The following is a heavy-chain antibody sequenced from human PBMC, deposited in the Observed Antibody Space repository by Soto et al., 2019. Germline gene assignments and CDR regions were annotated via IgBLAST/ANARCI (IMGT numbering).Heavy chain of an antibody. J-gene: IGHJ4*02. CDR3: AKKWGVGTTTHFYFDY. CDR1: GFTFSGYG. CDR2: ISGSGSST. V-gene: IGHV3-23*01. D-gene: IGHD1-26*01. Sequence: PGGPLSLSCIASGFTFSGYGMSWVRQPPGKGLEWVSGISGSGSSTYYADSVKGRFAISRDQSKNTLYLQMNSLRADDTAIYYCAKKWGVGTTTHFYFDYWGLGTLVTVSS.